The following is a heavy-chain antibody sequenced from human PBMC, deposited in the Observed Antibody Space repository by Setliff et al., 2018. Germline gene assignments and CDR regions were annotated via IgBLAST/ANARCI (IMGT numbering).Heavy chain of an antibody. V-gene: IGHV1-3*01. Sequence: RASVKVSCKASGYTFANYGLHWVRQAPGQRLEWMGWINAGNGDTKFSQKFQDTITMTADTSASTAYMELSSLRSEDTAVYYCARGRSTYFIDVWGKGTTVTVSS. CDR3: ARGRSTYFIDV. CDR1: GYTFANYG. J-gene: IGHJ6*03. CDR2: INAGNGDT.